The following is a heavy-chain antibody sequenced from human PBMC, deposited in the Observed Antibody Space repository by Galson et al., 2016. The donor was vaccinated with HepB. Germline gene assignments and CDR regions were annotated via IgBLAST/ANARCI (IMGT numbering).Heavy chain of an antibody. CDR3: ARDLFGFYYDSDERLDY. Sequence: LRLSCAASGFSFSDYYMSWIRQAPGKGLEWVSYISISSSYTNDADSVKGRFTISRDDAKNSLNLQMNSLRAEDTAVYYCARDLFGFYYDSDERLDYWGQGTLVTVSS. CDR1: GFSFSDYY. D-gene: IGHD3-22*01. CDR2: ISISSSYT. V-gene: IGHV3-11*06. J-gene: IGHJ4*02.